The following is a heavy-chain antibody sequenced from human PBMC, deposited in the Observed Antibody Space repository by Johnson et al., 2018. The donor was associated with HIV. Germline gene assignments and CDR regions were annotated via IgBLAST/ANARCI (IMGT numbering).Heavy chain of an antibody. D-gene: IGHD2-21*02. CDR2: ITGSSGSTI. Sequence: VQLVESGGGLVRPGGSLRLSCAASGFTFSSYAMSWVRQAPGKGLEWVSTITGSSGSTIYHAESVKGRFTISRHDSKNTLYLQMNSLKTEDTAVYYCTTPLVTAIRDAFDIWGQGTMVTVSS. J-gene: IGHJ3*02. V-gene: IGHV3-23*04. CDR3: TTPLVTAIRDAFDI. CDR1: GFTFSSYA.